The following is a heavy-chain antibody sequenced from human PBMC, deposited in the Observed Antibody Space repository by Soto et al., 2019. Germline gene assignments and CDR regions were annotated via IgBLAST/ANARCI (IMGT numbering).Heavy chain of an antibody. D-gene: IGHD3-16*02. CDR3: AKPRADYVWGSYRPNFDY. CDR2: ISYDGSNK. CDR1: GFTFSSYG. Sequence: QVQLVESGGGVVQPGRSLRLSCAASGFTFSSYGMHWVRQAPGKGLEWVAVISYDGSNKYYADSVKGRFTISRDNSKNTLYLQMNSLRAEETAVYYCAKPRADYVWGSYRPNFDYWGQGTLVTVSS. V-gene: IGHV3-30*18. J-gene: IGHJ4*02.